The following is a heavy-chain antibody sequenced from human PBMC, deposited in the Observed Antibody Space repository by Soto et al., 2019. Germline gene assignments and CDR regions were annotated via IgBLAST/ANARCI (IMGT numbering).Heavy chain of an antibody. CDR3: ARDPLSSFAMDV. CDR1: GDTFSSYS. CDR2: IIPTFGRT. Sequence: GASVKVSCKASGDTFSSYSISWVLQAPGKGLEWMGKIIPTFGRTNYAQKFQGRLTISADDSTSTAYMELSSLLSEDTAVYYCARDPLSSFAMDVWGQGTTVTVSS. J-gene: IGHJ6*02. D-gene: IGHD3-10*02. V-gene: IGHV1-69*13.